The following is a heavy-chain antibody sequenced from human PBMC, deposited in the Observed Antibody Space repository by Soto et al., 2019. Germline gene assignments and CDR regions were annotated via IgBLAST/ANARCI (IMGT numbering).Heavy chain of an antibody. J-gene: IGHJ4*02. D-gene: IGHD3-16*01. CDR3: ARWGTTGGLDV. V-gene: IGHV3-33*05. CDR1: GFTFRSYV. Sequence: QVQLVESGGGVVQPGTSLRLSCVGSGFTFRSYVIHWVRQAPGKGLEWVALTSYDGSNNFYGDSVKGRFTISRDNSRNTVELQMDSLRLEDTALYYCARWGTTGGLDVWGQGPLVSVSS. CDR2: TSYDGSNN.